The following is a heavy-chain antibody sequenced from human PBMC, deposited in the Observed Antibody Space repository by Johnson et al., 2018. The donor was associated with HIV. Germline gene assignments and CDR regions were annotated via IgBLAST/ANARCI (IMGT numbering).Heavy chain of an antibody. CDR2: ISYDGRNK. D-gene: IGHD3-22*01. CDR3: ARGGFAEGSSSGDYHVDAFDI. J-gene: IGHJ3*02. CDR1: EFTFSTYA. Sequence: QVQLVESGGGVVQPGKSLRLSCAASEFTFSTYAMHWVRQAPGKGLEWVAVISYDGRNKYYADSVKGRFTISRDNSKNTLYLQMNSLRPEDTAVYYCARGGFAEGSSSGDYHVDAFDIWGQGTMVTVSS. V-gene: IGHV3-30*04.